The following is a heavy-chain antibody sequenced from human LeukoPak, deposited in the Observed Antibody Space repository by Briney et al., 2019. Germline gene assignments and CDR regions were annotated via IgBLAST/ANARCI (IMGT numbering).Heavy chain of an antibody. V-gene: IGHV4-39*01. CDR1: GGSISSSSYY. CDR3: ARRAEYSYGSLSFDY. D-gene: IGHD5-18*01. CDR2: IYYSGST. J-gene: IGHJ4*02. Sequence: PSETLSLTCTVSGGSISSSSYYWGWIRQPPGKGLEWIGSIYYSGSTYYNPSLKSRVTISVDTSKNQFSLKLSSVTAADTAVYYCARRAEYSYGSLSFDYWGQGTLVTVSS.